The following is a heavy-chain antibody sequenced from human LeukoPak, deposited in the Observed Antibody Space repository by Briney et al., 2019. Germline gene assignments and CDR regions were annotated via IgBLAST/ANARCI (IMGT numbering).Heavy chain of an antibody. Sequence: PGGSLRLSCAASGFAFSSYWMHWVRQAPGKGLVWVSRINSDGSSTSYADSVKGRFTISRDNAKNTLYLQMNSLRAEDTAVYYCARDSYSSGLRGFDYWGQGTLVTVSS. CDR2: INSDGSST. D-gene: IGHD6-19*01. V-gene: IGHV3-74*01. CDR3: ARDSYSSGLRGFDY. J-gene: IGHJ4*02. CDR1: GFAFSSYW.